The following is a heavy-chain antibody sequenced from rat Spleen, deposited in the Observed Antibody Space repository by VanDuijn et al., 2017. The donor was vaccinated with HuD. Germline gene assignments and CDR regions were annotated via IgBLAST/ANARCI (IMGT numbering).Heavy chain of an antibody. D-gene: IGHD1-6*01. CDR2: ISYSGST. J-gene: IGHJ1*01. Sequence: EVQLQESGPGLVKPSQSLSLTCSVTGHDITSSYRWNWIRKFPGNKMEWMGYISYSGSTSYNPSLKSRISITRDTSKNQFFLQVNSVTTEDTATYYCANTRDGYYGFPYWYFYFWGPGTMVTVSS. V-gene: IGHV3-3*01. CDR1: GHDITSSYR. CDR3: ANTRDGYYGFPYWYFYF.